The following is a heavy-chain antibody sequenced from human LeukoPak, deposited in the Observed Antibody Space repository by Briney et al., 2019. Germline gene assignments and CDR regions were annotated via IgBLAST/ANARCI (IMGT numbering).Heavy chain of an antibody. D-gene: IGHD3-22*01. J-gene: IGHJ6*03. V-gene: IGHV3-48*03. CDR1: GFRFSSYE. Sequence: GGSLRLSCAASGFRFSSYEMNWVRQTPGKGLEWVSHISSSGTTIYYADSVKGRFTISRDNSKNTLYLQMNSLRAEDTAVYYCAKDRSYYDSSGSKSYMDVWGKGTTVTISS. CDR2: ISSSGTTI. CDR3: AKDRSYYDSSGSKSYMDV.